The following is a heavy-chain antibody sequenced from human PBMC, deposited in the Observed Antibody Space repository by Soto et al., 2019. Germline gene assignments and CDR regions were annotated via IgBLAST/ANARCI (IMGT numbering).Heavy chain of an antibody. CDR2: IYYSGST. J-gene: IGHJ4*02. Sequence: PSETLSLTCTVSGGSISSYYWSWIRQPPGKGLEWIGYIYYSGSTNYNPSLKSRVTISVDTSKNQFSLKLSSVTAADTAVYYCARRRRITIYGVVITRFDYWGQGTLVTVSS. CDR3: ARRRRITIYGVVITRFDY. CDR1: GGSISSYY. D-gene: IGHD3-3*01. V-gene: IGHV4-59*12.